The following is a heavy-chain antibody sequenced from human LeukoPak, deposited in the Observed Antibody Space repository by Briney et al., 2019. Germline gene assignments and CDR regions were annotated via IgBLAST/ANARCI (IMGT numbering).Heavy chain of an antibody. V-gene: IGHV1-2*06. J-gene: IGHJ4*02. CDR1: GYTFTGHY. Sequence: GASVRVSCKASGYTFTGHYMHWVRRAPGQGLEWMGRINPNSRGTNYAQKFQGRVTMTRDTSISTAYMELSRLRSDDMAVYYCARVLVPHKYYYDSSGYYSFDYWGQGTLVTVSS. D-gene: IGHD3-22*01. CDR2: INPNSRGT. CDR3: ARVLVPHKYYYDSSGYYSFDY.